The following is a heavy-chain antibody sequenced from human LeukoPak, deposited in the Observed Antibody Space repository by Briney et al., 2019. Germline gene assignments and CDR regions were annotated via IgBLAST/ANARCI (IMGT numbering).Heavy chain of an antibody. CDR3: ARSKYYYDSSGYSEYFDY. V-gene: IGHV1-18*01. CDR2: ISAYNGNT. J-gene: IGHJ4*02. CDR1: GYTFTSYG. D-gene: IGHD3-22*01. Sequence: ASVKVSCKASGYTFTSYGISWVRQAPGQGLEWMGWISAYNGNTNYAQKLQGRVTMTTDTSTSTAYMELRSLRSDDTAVYYCARSKYYYDSSGYSEYFDYWGQGTLVTASS.